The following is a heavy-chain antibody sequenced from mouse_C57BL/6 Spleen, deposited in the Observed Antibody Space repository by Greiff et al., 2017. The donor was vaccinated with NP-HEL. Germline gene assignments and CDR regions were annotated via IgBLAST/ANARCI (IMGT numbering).Heavy chain of an antibody. D-gene: IGHD1-2*01. CDR3: GVRRYYGPWFAY. Sequence: VHVKQSGPELVKPGASVKISCKASGYSFTGYYMNWVKQSPEKSLEWIGEINPSTGGTTYNQKFKAKATLTVDKSSSTAYMQLKSLTSEDSAVYYCGVRRYYGPWFAYWGQGTLVTVSA. J-gene: IGHJ3*01. V-gene: IGHV1-42*01. CDR2: INPSTGGT. CDR1: GYSFTGYY.